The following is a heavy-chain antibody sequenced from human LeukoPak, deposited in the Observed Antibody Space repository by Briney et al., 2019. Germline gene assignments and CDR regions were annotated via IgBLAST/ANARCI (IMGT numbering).Heavy chain of an antibody. CDR1: GVSFSGYY. V-gene: IGHV4-34*01. CDR3: ARGPHYSDYRWFDP. J-gene: IGHJ5*02. CDR2: INHSGST. Sequence: SSETLSLTCAVYGVSFSGYYWSWIRQPPGKGLEWIEEINHSGSTNYNLSLKSRVTISVDTSKNQFSLKLSSVTAADTAVYYCARGPHYSDYRWFDPWGQGTLVTVSS. D-gene: IGHD4-11*01.